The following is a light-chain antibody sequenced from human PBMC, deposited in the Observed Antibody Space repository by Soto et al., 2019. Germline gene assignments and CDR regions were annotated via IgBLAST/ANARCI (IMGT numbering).Light chain of an antibody. V-gene: IGKV4-1*01. CDR3: QQYYSKPLT. J-gene: IGKJ4*01. CDR2: WAS. CDR1: QSVLYSSNNKNY. Sequence: DIVMTQSPDSLAVSLGERATINCKSSQSVLYSSNNKNYLGWYQQKVGQPPKLLIYWASTRESGVPDRFSGSGSGTDFTLTISSLQAEDVAVYYCQQYYSKPLTFGGGTKVEIK.